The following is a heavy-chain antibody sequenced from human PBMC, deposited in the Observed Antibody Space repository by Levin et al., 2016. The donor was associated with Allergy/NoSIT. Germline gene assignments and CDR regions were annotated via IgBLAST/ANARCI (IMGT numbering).Heavy chain of an antibody. CDR2: IDPSDSYT. D-gene: IGHD3-22*01. V-gene: IGHV5-10-1*01. J-gene: IGHJ4*02. Sequence: GESLKISCKGSGYSFTNYWITWVRQMPGKGLEWMGIIDPSDSYTNYSPSFQGHVTISADKSISTAYLQWSSLEASDTAMYYCARQIYYYDSSGYYLFDYWGQGTLVTVSS. CDR1: GYSFTNYW. CDR3: ARQIYYYDSSGYYLFDY.